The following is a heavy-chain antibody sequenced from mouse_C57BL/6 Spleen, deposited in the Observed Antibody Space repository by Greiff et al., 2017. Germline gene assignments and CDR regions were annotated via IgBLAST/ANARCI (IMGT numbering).Heavy chain of an antibody. V-gene: IGHV1-69*01. CDR2: IDPSDSYT. J-gene: IGHJ2*01. CDR1: GYTFTSYW. D-gene: IGHD2-1*01. Sequence: QVQLQQPGAELVMPGASVKLSCKASGYTFTSYWMHWVKQRPGQGLEWIGEIDPSDSYTNYNQKFKGKSTLTVDKSSSTAYMQLSSLTSEDSAVYYCARTYGNYEGYFDYWGQGTTLTVSS. CDR3: ARTYGNYEGYFDY.